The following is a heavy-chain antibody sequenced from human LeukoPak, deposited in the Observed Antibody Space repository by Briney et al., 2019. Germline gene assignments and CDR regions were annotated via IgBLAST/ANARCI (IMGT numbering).Heavy chain of an antibody. D-gene: IGHD3-22*01. Sequence: PGGSLRLSCAASGYTFYNYAVTWVRQAPGKGLEWVSAVSGSGEKTYYADSVKGRFTISRDNSKGTLYLQINNLGAEDSALYYCARDFYDSTGYYYDYWGREPWSPSP. CDR1: GYTFYNYA. J-gene: IGHJ4*02. CDR2: VSGSGEKT. CDR3: ARDFYDSTGYYYDY. V-gene: IGHV3-23*01.